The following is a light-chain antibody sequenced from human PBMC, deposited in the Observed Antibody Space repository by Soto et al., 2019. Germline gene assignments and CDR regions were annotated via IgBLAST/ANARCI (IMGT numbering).Light chain of an antibody. J-gene: IGKJ4*01. Sequence: DVVMTQSPLSLPVTLGQPASISCRSSQSLVYSDGTTYLTWFQQRPGQSPRRLMYKVSKRDSGVPDRFSGSGSGTDFTLKISRVEAGDVGVYYCMQGTHWPLTFGGGTKVEIK. CDR3: MQGTHWPLT. CDR2: KVS. CDR1: QSLVYSDGTTY. V-gene: IGKV2-30*01.